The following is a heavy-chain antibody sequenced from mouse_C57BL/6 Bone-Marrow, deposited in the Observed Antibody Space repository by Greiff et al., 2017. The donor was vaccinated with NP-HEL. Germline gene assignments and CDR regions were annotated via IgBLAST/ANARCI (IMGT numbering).Heavy chain of an antibody. J-gene: IGHJ4*01. CDR3: VREGGLTTVYYYAMDY. CDR2: IRSKSSNYAT. CDR1: GFTFTTYA. D-gene: IGHD1-1*01. V-gene: IGHV10-3*01. Sequence: EVQLVESGGGLVQPKGSLKLSCAASGFTFTTYAMHWVRQAPGKGLEWVARIRSKSSNYATYYADSVKDRFTISRDDSQSMLYLQMNNLKTEDTAMYYCVREGGLTTVYYYAMDYWGQGTSVTVSS.